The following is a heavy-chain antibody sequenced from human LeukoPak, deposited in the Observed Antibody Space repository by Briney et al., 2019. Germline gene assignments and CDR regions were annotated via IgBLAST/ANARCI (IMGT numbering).Heavy chain of an antibody. CDR1: GGSISSSSYY. D-gene: IGHD3-22*01. J-gene: IGHJ3*02. Sequence: SETLSLTCTVSGGSISSSSYYWGWIRQPPGKGLEWIGSIYYSGSTYYNPSLKSRVTISVDTSKNQFSLKLSSVTAADTAVFYCARDTPYYDTSGYYDYTGAFDIWGQGTMVTVSS. V-gene: IGHV4-39*02. CDR3: ARDTPYYDTSGYYDYTGAFDI. CDR2: IYYSGST.